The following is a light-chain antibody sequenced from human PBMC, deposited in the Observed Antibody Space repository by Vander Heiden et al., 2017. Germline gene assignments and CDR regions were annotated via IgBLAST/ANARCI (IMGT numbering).Light chain of an antibody. V-gene: IGKV2-30*01. Sequence: DVVVSQSPHTLAVTLGQRASIPCRSSQSVVYSDKNTYLYWFQQKPGGSPRRLIYNVATRRSAVADKFSSGGSCANFTLNISRVEDEDVGIDYCMQATHWQPLTFGGGTNVEIK. J-gene: IGKJ4*01. CDR1: QSVVYSDKNTY. CDR3: MQATHWQPLT. CDR2: NVA.